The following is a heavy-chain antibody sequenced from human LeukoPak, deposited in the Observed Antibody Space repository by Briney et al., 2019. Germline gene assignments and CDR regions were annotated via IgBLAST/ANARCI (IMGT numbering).Heavy chain of an antibody. CDR3: ARRVPGATVPNYYYMDV. Sequence: GASVKVSCKASGYTFTGYYMHWVRQAPGQGLEWMGGIIPIFGTANYAQKFQGRVTITADKSTSTAYMELSSLRSEDTAVYYCARRVPGATVPNYYYMDVWGKGTTVTVSS. CDR2: IIPIFGTA. V-gene: IGHV1-69*06. J-gene: IGHJ6*03. D-gene: IGHD4-17*01. CDR1: GYTFTGYY.